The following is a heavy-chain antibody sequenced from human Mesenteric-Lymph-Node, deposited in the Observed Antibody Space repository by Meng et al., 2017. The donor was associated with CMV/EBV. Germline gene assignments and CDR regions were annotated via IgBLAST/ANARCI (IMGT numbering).Heavy chain of an antibody. CDR2: INPNTGAA. V-gene: IGHV1-2*02. CDR1: GHTFSGYY. D-gene: IGHD2/OR15-2a*01. Sequence: ASVKVSCKASGHTFSGYYIHWVRQAPGQGLEWMGWINPNTGAAHFAQKFRGRVTLTRDTSITTAYMEVTSLRSDDTAVYYCARDAHCNSTFCNDSWGQGTLVTVSS. J-gene: IGHJ4*02. CDR3: ARDAHCNSTFCNDS.